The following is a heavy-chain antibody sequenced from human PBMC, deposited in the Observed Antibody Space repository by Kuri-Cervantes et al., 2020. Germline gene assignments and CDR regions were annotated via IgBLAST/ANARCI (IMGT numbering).Heavy chain of an antibody. Sequence: ASVKVSCKASGYTFTSYAMNWVRQATGQGLEWMGWMNPNSGNTGYAQKFQGRVTMTRNTSISTAYMELSRLRSDDTAVYYCARGGSSGCLDYWGQGTLVTVSS. D-gene: IGHD6-19*01. V-gene: IGHV1-8*02. J-gene: IGHJ4*02. CDR2: MNPNSGNT. CDR1: GYTFTSYA. CDR3: ARGGSSGCLDY.